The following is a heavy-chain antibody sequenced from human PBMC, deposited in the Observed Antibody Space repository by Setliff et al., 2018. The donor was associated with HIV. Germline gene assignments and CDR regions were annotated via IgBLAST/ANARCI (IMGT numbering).Heavy chain of an antibody. J-gene: IGHJ6*03. V-gene: IGHV1-18*01. CDR3: ARVPGARPYYYYYMDV. CDR1: GYIFTNYG. D-gene: IGHD3-10*01. Sequence: GASVKVSCKASGYIFTNYGITWVRQAPGQGLEWMGWISADNGNTNYAQKLQGRVTMTTDTSTSTADMGLRSLRSDDTAVYYCARVPGARPYYYYYMDVWGKGTTVTVS. CDR2: ISADNGNT.